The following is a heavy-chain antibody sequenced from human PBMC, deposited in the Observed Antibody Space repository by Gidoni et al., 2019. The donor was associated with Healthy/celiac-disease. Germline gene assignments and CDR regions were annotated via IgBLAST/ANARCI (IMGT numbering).Heavy chain of an antibody. J-gene: IGHJ6*02. D-gene: IGHD5-18*01. CDR2: IIPILGIA. CDR1: GGTFSSYT. V-gene: IGHV1-69*02. Sequence: QVQLVQSGAEVTKPGSSVKVSCKASGGTFSSYTISWVRQAPGQGLEWMGRIIPILGIANYAQKFQGRVTITADKSTSTAYMELSSLRSEDTAVYYCASQDTAMARGGRGDMDVWGQGTTVTVSS. CDR3: ASQDTAMARGGRGDMDV.